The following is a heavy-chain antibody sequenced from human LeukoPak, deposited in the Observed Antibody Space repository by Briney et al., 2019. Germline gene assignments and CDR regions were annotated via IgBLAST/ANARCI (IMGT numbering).Heavy chain of an antibody. V-gene: IGHV3-66*01. J-gene: IGHJ4*02. Sequence: PGGSLRLSCAVSGFTVSSNYMSWVRQAPGQGLEWVSVIYIGGSTYYADSVKGRFPISRDNSKNTLYLQMNSLRADDTDVDYCASYSSSWWEWYVEGYWGQGNLETVSS. CDR1: GFTVSSNY. CDR2: IYIGGST. D-gene: IGHD6-13*01. CDR3: ASYSSSWWEWYVEGY.